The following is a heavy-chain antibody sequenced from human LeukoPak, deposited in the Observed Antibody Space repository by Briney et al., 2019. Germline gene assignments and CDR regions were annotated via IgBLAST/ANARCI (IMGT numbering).Heavy chain of an antibody. Sequence: SQTLSLTCTVSRGSISSGDYYWSWIRQPPGKGLEWIGYIYYSGSTYYNPSLKSRVTISVDTSKNQFSLKLSSVTAADTAVYYCARGTIFGVVTDDYWGQGTLVTVSS. V-gene: IGHV4-30-4*01. CDR1: RGSISSGDYY. CDR3: ARGTIFGVVTDDY. J-gene: IGHJ4*02. CDR2: IYYSGST. D-gene: IGHD3-3*01.